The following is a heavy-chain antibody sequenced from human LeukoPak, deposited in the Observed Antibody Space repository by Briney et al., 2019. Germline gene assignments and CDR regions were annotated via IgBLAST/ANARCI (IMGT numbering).Heavy chain of an antibody. CDR1: GFTFNDYA. CDR3: AKGHDSSPFYGMEV. V-gene: IGHV3-9*01. D-gene: IGHD3-22*01. Sequence: GRSLRLSCAASGFTFNDYAMHWVRQVPGKGLEWVSGLSWNGGNIGYADSVKGRFTISRDNAKNSLYLQMNSLRVEDTAFYYCAKGHDSSPFYGMEVWGQGTTVTVSS. CDR2: LSWNGGNI. J-gene: IGHJ6*02.